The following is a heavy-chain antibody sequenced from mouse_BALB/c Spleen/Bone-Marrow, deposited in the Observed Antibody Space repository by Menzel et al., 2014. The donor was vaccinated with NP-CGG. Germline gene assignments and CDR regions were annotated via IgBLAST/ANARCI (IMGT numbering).Heavy chain of an antibody. J-gene: IGHJ4*01. Sequence: DVKLVESGGGLVQPKGSLKLSCAASGFTFNTYAMNWVRQAPGKGLEWVARIRSKSNNYATYYADSVKDRFTISRDDSQSMLYLQMNNLKTEDTAMYYCVRPHYYGSSYRYAMDYWGQGTSVTVSS. V-gene: IGHV10-1*02. D-gene: IGHD1-1*01. CDR1: GFTFNTYA. CDR2: IRSKSNNYAT. CDR3: VRPHYYGSSYRYAMDY.